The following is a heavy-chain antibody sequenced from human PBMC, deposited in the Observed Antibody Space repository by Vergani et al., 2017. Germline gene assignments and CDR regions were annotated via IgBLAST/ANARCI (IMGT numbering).Heavy chain of an antibody. J-gene: IGHJ4*02. CDR1: SVSSYSAA. CDR2: TYYRSKWYN. CDR3: AREWEQQLSN. D-gene: IGHD6-13*01. V-gene: IGHV6-1*01. Sequence: QVQLQESGPGLVKPSQTLSLTCSVSSYSAAWNWIRQSPSRGLEWLGRTYYRSKWYNDYAVSVKSRITINPDTSKNQFSLQLNSVTPEDTAVYYCAREWEQQLSNWGQGTLVTVSS.